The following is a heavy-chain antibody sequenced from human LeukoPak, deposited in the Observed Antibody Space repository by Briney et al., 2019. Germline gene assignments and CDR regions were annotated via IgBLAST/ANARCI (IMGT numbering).Heavy chain of an antibody. V-gene: IGHV4-30-4*01. D-gene: IGHD4-17*01. CDR3: ARDYPSTVRLRYFDL. CDR1: GGSISSGDYY. J-gene: IGHJ5*02. CDR2: IYYSGST. Sequence: PSQTLSLTCTVSGGSISSGDYYWSWIRQPPGKGLEWIGYIYYSGSTYYNPSLKSRVTISVDTSKNQFSLKLSSVTAADTAVYYCARDYPSTVRLRYFDLWGQGTLVTVSS.